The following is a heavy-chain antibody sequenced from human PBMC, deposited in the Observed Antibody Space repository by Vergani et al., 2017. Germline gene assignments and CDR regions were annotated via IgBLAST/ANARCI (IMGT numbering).Heavy chain of an antibody. CDR1: GYTFTSYY. CDR2: INPSGGST. V-gene: IGHV1-46*01. CDR3: ARDSLYQDSSGYLFDY. Sequence: QVPLVQSGAEVKKPGASVKVSCKASGYTFTSYYMHWVRQAPGQGLEWMGIINPSGGSTSYAQKFQGRVTMTRETSTSTVYMELSSLRSEDTAVYYCARDSLYQDSSGYLFDYWGQGTLVTVSS. D-gene: IGHD3-22*01. J-gene: IGHJ4*02.